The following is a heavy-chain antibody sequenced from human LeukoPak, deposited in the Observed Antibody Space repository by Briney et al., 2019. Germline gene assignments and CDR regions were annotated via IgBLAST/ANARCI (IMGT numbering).Heavy chain of an antibody. J-gene: IGHJ4*02. D-gene: IGHD3-10*01. CDR3: ARADRFHCYGSGNRAGPFDY. CDR2: IYYSGST. CDR1: GGSISSYY. V-gene: IGHV4-59*01. Sequence: PSETLSLTCTVSGGSISSYYWSWIRQPPGKGLEWIGYIYYSGSTNYNPSLKSRVTISVDTSKNQFTVKLSSVTAADTAVYYCARADRFHCYGSGNRAGPFDYWGQGTLVTVSS.